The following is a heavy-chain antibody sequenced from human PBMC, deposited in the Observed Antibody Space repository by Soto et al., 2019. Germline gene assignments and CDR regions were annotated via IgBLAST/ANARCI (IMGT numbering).Heavy chain of an antibody. Sequence: EVQLVESGGGLVQPGGSLRLSCAASGFTFSSYDMHWVRQATGKGLEWLSAIGTAGDTYYPGSVKGRFTISRENAKNSLYLQMNSLRAGDTAVYYCARVVAVAADYWYFDLWGRGTLVTVSS. CDR2: IGTAGDT. CDR3: ARVVAVAADYWYFDL. V-gene: IGHV3-13*01. J-gene: IGHJ2*01. D-gene: IGHD6-19*01. CDR1: GFTFSSYD.